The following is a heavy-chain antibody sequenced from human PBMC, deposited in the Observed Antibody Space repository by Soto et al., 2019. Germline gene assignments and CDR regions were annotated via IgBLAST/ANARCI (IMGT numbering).Heavy chain of an antibody. CDR2: IYYSGSI. D-gene: IGHD3-22*01. CDR1: GASINSGDYY. V-gene: IGHV4-30-4*01. CDR3: ATVPTYYYDGSGYANAFDV. J-gene: IGHJ3*01. Sequence: SETLSLTCTVSGASINSGDYYWSWIRQPPGKGLEWIGYIYYSGSIYHNPSLKSRVIISVDMPKNQFSLKLSSVTAADTAVYYCATVPTYYYDGSGYANAFDVWGQGTMVTVSS.